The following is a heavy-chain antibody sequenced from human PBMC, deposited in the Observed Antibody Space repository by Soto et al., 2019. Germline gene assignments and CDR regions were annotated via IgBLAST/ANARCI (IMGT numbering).Heavy chain of an antibody. CDR1: GFTFDDYG. D-gene: IGHD3-3*02. CDR2: INWNGGST. Sequence: EVQLVESGGGVVRPGGSLRLSCAASGFTFDDYGMSWVRQAPGNGLEWVSGINWNGGSTGYADSVKGRFTISKDNAKNFLYLQMNHQKAEDTALYHCARGDLHPDHFWSGVCFDPWGQWTLVTVSS. CDR3: ARGDLHPDHFWSGVCFDP. V-gene: IGHV3-20*01. J-gene: IGHJ5*02.